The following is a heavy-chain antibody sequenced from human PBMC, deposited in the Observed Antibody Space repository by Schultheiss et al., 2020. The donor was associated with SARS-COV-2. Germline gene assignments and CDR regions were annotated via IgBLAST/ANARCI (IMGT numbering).Heavy chain of an antibody. D-gene: IGHD3-10*01. V-gene: IGHV4-59*08. CDR1: DGSIRSFY. Sequence: SETLSLTCTVSDGSIRSFYWSWIRQSPGKGLEWIGNMFYGGDTTYNPSLQSRVTMSVDTSKNQFSLKLSSVTAADTAVYYCARGGTMVRGDEPNPVDYWGQGTLVTVSS. CDR2: MFYGGDT. CDR3: ARGGTMVRGDEPNPVDY. J-gene: IGHJ4*02.